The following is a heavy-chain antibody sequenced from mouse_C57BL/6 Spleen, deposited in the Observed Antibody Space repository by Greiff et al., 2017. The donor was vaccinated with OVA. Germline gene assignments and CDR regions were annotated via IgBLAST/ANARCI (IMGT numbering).Heavy chain of an antibody. V-gene: IGHV3-6*01. CDR3: ASEGANWEGYFDY. D-gene: IGHD4-1*01. J-gene: IGHJ2*01. CDR1: GYSITSGYY. Sequence: EVQRVESGPGLVKPSQSLSLTCSVTGYSITSGYYWNRLRQFPGTNLEWMGYIRYDGSNNYNPSLKNRITITRDKSKNQFFLKLNSVTTEDTATYYCASEGANWEGYFDYWGQGTTLTVSS. CDR2: IRYDGSN.